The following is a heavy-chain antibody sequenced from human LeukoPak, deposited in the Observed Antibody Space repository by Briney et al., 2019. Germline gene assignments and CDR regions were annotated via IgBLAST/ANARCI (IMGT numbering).Heavy chain of an antibody. CDR3: ARNFDMKGFDP. V-gene: IGHV1-2*02. D-gene: IGHD3-9*01. Sequence: ASVKVSCKASGYTFTGYYMNWVRQAPGQGLEWMGWINSDSGFTKYARKFQGRVTMTRDTSITTVYMDLTRLTSDDTAVYYCARNFDMKGFDPWGQGTLVTVSS. J-gene: IGHJ5*02. CDR1: GYTFTGYY. CDR2: INSDSGFT.